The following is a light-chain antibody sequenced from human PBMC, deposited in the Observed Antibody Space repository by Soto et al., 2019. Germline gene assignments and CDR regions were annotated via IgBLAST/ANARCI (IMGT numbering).Light chain of an antibody. CDR3: QQYNSWPET. CDR2: DAS. J-gene: IGKJ1*01. V-gene: IGKV3-15*01. Sequence: DIVMTQSPGTLSVSPGERVTLSCRASQSVRSSLAWYQQKPGQAPRLLIYDASTRATGIPARFSGSGSGTEFTLTISSLQSEDFAVYYCQQYNSWPETFGQGTKVDI. CDR1: QSVRSS.